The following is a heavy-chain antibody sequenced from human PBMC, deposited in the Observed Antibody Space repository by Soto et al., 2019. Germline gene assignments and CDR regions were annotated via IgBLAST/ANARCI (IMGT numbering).Heavy chain of an antibody. CDR2: ISYDGSNK. D-gene: IGHD6-19*01. CDR3: AKAGAGGWYRLNY. Sequence: QVQLVESGGGVVQPGRSLRLSCAASGFTFCSYGMHWVRQAPGKGLEWVAVISYDGSNKYYADSVKGRFTISRDNSKNTLYLQMNSLRAEDTAVYYCAKAGAGGWYRLNYWGQGTLVTVSS. CDR1: GFTFCSYG. V-gene: IGHV3-30*18. J-gene: IGHJ4*02.